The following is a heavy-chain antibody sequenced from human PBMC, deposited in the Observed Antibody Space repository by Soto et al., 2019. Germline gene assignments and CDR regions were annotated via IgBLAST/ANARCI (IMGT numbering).Heavy chain of an antibody. CDR1: GFTFSDYA. J-gene: IGHJ4*02. D-gene: IGHD6-19*01. CDR2: VSHDGRNT. CDR3: AKGGRQWLVTSDFNY. Sequence: VQLVESGGGVVQHGRSMRLSCAASGFTFSDYAMHWVRQAPGKGLEWVAVVSHDGRNTHYADSVKGRFTISRDSSKNTVSLEMTSRRAEDTAVYYCAKGGRQWLVTSDFNYWGQGALVTVSS. V-gene: IGHV3-30*18.